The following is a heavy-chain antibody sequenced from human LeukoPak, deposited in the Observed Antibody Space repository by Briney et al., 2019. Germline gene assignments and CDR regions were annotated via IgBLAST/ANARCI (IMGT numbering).Heavy chain of an antibody. V-gene: IGHV3-30*02. CDR1: GFTFSSYG. D-gene: IGHD3-3*01. CDR3: AKVHQDYDFWNYFDY. CDR2: IRYDGSNK. Sequence: GGSLRLSCAASGFTFSSYGMHWVRQAPGKGLEGVAFIRYDGSNKYYADAVKGRFTISRDNSKNTLYLQMNSLRVEDTAVYYCAKVHQDYDFWNYFDYWGQGTLVTVSS. J-gene: IGHJ4*02.